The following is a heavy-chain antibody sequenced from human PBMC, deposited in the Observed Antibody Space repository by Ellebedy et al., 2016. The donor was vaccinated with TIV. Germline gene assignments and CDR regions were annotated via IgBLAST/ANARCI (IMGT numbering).Heavy chain of an antibody. J-gene: IGHJ4*02. Sequence: MPSDTLSLTCTVPGGSISSAGYYWSWIRQPPGKGLEWIGEINHCGSPNYNPSLKSRVTISVDTSKNHFSLKLSSVTAADTAVYFCARFYCGGDRSPDKGYFDYWGQGTLVTVSS. CDR3: ARFYCGGDRSPDKGYFDY. CDR1: GGSISSAGYY. CDR2: INHCGSP. V-gene: IGHV4-34*01. D-gene: IGHD2-21*02.